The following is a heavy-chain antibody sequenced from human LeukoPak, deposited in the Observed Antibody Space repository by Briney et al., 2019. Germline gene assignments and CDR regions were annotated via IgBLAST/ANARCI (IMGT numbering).Heavy chain of an antibody. Sequence: AGGSLRLTCAAPGFTFSSYAMSWVRQAPGKGLEWVSDISGSGGSTYYADSVKGRFTISRDNSKNTLYLQMNSLRAEDTAVYYCAKDGYYGDYLFDYWGQGTLVTVSS. V-gene: IGHV3-23*01. D-gene: IGHD4-17*01. CDR3: AKDGYYGDYLFDY. CDR2: ISGSGGST. CDR1: GFTFSSYA. J-gene: IGHJ4*02.